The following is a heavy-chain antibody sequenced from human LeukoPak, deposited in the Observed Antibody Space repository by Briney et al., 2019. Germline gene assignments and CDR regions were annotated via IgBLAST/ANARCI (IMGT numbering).Heavy chain of an antibody. D-gene: IGHD6-13*01. CDR2: IYYSGST. CDR3: ARVKYSSSWRAFDY. V-gene: IGHV4-59*12. CDR1: GGSISSYY. Sequence: SETLSLTCTVSGGSISSYYWSWIRQPPGKGLEWIGYIYYSGSTNYNPSLKSRVTISVDTSKNQFSLKLSSVTAADTAVYYCARVKYSSSWRAFDYWGQGTLVTVSS. J-gene: IGHJ4*02.